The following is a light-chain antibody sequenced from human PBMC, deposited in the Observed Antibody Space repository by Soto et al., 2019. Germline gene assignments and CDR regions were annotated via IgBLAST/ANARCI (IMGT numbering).Light chain of an antibody. CDR2: AAS. CDR1: QSISSY. Sequence: DIQSARSSSCLSASVGARVTITCLASQSISSYLNWYQQKPGKAPKLLIYAASSLQSGVPSRFSGSGSGTDFTLTISSLQPEDFATYYCQQSYSTPWTFGQGTKVDI. CDR3: QQSYSTPWT. J-gene: IGKJ1*01. V-gene: IGKV1-39*01.